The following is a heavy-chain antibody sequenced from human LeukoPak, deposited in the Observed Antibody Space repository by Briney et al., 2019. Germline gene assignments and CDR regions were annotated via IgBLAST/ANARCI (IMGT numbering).Heavy chain of an antibody. D-gene: IGHD3-10*01. V-gene: IGHV3-21*01. Sequence: GGSLRLSCAASGFTFSGYSMNWVRQAPGKGLEWVSTISSSSSYIYYADSVKGRFTISRDNAKNSLYLQMNSLRAEDTALYYCARDRGYCYESGGLSYYFDYWGQGTLVTVSS. CDR3: ARDRGYCYESGGLSYYFDY. CDR1: GFTFSGYS. J-gene: IGHJ4*02. CDR2: ISSSSSYI.